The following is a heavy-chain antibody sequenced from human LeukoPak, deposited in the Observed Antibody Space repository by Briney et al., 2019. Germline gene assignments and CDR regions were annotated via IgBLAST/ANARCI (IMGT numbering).Heavy chain of an antibody. Sequence: GASVKVSCKASGYTFTSYTMHWVRQAPGQRLEWMGWINTGNGNTKSSQGFQDRVTITRDTSASTAYMELSSLRSEDMAVYYCAREARFRSYGSGTYYTSLPFDPWGQGTLVTVYS. CDR1: GYTFTSYT. D-gene: IGHD3-10*01. J-gene: IGHJ5*02. CDR2: INTGNGNT. CDR3: AREARFRSYGSGTYYTSLPFDP. V-gene: IGHV1-3*03.